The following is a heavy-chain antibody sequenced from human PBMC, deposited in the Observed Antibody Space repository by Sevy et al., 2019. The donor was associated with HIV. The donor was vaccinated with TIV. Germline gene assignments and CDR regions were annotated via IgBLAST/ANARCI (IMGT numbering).Heavy chain of an antibody. J-gene: IGHJ6*02. V-gene: IGHV7-4-1*02. CDR2: INTNTGNP. Sequence: ASVKVSCKASGYTFTSYAMNWVRQAPGQGLEWMGWINTNTGNPTYAQGFTGRFVLSLDHSVSTAYLQISSLSAEDTAVYYCARRNAARVYYYYGMDVWGQGTTVTVSS. CDR1: GYTFTSYA. CDR3: ARRNAARVYYYYGMDV. D-gene: IGHD1-1*01.